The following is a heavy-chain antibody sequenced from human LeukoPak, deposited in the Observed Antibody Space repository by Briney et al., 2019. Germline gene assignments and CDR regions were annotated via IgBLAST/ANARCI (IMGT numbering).Heavy chain of an antibody. Sequence: PSETLSLTCGVYGGSFSGYYWTWIRQFPGMGLEWIGEIIHSGGTNYNPSLTSRVTISVDTSKNQFSLKLTSVTAADTAVYYCARETYYYDSSGYYYYYFDYWGQGTLVTVSS. J-gene: IGHJ4*02. CDR2: IIHSGGT. D-gene: IGHD3-22*01. V-gene: IGHV4-34*12. CDR3: ARETYYYDSSGYYYYYFDY. CDR1: GGSFSGYY.